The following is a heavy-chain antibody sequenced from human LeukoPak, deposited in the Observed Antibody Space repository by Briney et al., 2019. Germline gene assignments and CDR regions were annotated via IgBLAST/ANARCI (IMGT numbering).Heavy chain of an antibody. CDR1: GFTFSSDA. Sequence: GGSLRLSCAASGFTFSSDAMSWVRQAPGKGLEWVGRIKSKTDGGTTDYAAPVKGRFTISRDDSKNTLYLQMNSLKTEDTAVYYCTVVSRLVATIPYYYMDVWGKGTTVTVSS. CDR3: TVVSRLVATIPYYYMDV. V-gene: IGHV3-15*01. J-gene: IGHJ6*03. D-gene: IGHD5-12*01. CDR2: IKSKTDGGTT.